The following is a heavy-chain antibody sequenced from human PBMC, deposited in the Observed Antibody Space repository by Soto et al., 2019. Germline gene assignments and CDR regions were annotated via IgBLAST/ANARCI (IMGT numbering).Heavy chain of an antibody. CDR1: GYTFTRDQ. J-gene: IGHJ5*02. CDR3: ARDCGVTTVLTNWFDP. D-gene: IGHD4-17*01. CDR2: IDPSGGKT. Sequence: EASVKVSCKASGYTFTRDQIHWVRQAPGQGLEWMGMIDPSGGKTNYAQKFQGRITMTRDTSISTAYMELSILRSEDTAVYYCARDCGVTTVLTNWFDPWGQGTLVTVSS. V-gene: IGHV1-46*01.